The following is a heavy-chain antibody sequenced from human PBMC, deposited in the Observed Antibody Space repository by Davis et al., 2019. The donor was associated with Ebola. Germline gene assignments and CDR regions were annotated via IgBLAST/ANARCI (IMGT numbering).Heavy chain of an antibody. Sequence: MPSETLSLTCAVYGGSFSGYYWSWIRQLPGKGLEWIGYIYYSGSTNYNPSLKSRVTISVDTSKNQFSLKLSSVTAADTAVYYCARVSSGYLDYWGQGSRVSVSS. CDR3: ARVSSGYLDY. CDR2: IYYSGST. J-gene: IGHJ4*02. CDR1: GGSFSGYY. V-gene: IGHV4-59*01. D-gene: IGHD3-3*01.